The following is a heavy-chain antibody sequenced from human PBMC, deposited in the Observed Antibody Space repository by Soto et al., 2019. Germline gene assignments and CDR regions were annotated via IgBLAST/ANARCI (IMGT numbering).Heavy chain of an antibody. D-gene: IGHD3-10*01. CDR2: ISGSGGST. CDR1: GFTFSSYA. CDR3: AKDWIQTNYYGSGFLEGPRTSAFDY. J-gene: IGHJ4*02. Sequence: GGSLRLSCAASGFTFSSYAMSWVRQAPGKGLEWVSAISGSGGSTYYADSVKGRFTISRANSKNTLYLQMNSLRAEDTAVYYCAKDWIQTNYYGSGFLEGPRTSAFDYWGQGTLVTVSS. V-gene: IGHV3-23*01.